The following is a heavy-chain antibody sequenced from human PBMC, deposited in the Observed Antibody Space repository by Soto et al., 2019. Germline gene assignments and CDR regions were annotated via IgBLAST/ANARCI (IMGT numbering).Heavy chain of an antibody. V-gene: IGHV3-30*18. J-gene: IGHJ5*02. CDR3: AKDWGSSGWYNWFDP. D-gene: IGHD6-13*01. CDR2: ISHDGSVT. Sequence: QVQMVESGGGVVQPGTSLRLSCATSGCTFSTSGMHWVRQAPGKGLEWVAMISHDGSVTYYTDSVQGRFTISRDTPKNTLYLQMNSLSDEDTAIYYCAKDWGSSGWYNWFDPWGQGTRVTVS. CDR1: GCTFSTSG.